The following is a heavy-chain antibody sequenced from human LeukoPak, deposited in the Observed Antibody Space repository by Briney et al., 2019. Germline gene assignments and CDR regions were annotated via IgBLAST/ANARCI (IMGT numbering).Heavy chain of an antibody. CDR2: IWYDGSNE. V-gene: IGHV3-33*01. D-gene: IGHD3-22*01. Sequence: PGRSLRLSCAASSGLMFSSHGMHLVRRAPGKGLEWVAVIWYDGSNEYYADSVKGRFTISRDNSKNTLYLQMNSLRAEDTAVYYCARARNNYDSSGYSALDYWGQGTLVTVSS. J-gene: IGHJ4*02. CDR3: ARARNNYDSSGYSALDY. CDR1: GLMFSSHG.